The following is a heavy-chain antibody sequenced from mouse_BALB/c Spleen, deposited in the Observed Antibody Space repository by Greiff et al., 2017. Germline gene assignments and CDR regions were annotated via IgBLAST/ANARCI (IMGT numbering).Heavy chain of an antibody. CDR2: IDPANGNT. CDR1: GFNIKDTY. D-gene: IGHD1-1*01. V-gene: IGHV14-3*02. J-gene: IGHJ3*01. CDR3: ASSYYYGSEAFAY. Sequence: VQLQQSGAELVKPGASVKLSCTASGFNIKDTYMHWVKQRPEQGLEWIGRIDPANGNTKYDPKFQGKATITADTSSNTAYLQLSSLTSEDTAVYYCASSYYYGSEAFAYWGQGTLVTVSA.